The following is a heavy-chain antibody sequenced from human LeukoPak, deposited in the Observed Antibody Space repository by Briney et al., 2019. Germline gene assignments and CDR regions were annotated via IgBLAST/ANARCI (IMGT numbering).Heavy chain of an antibody. J-gene: IGHJ4*02. CDR2: ISSSGSTI. V-gene: IGHV3-48*03. CDR3: ARGLDIVVVVAATPYYFDY. Sequence: PGGSLRLSCAASGFTFSSYEMNWVRQAPGKGLEWVSYISSSGSTIYYADSVKGRFTISRDNAKNSLYLQMNSLRAEDTAVYYCARGLDIVVVVAATPYYFDYWGQGTLVTVSS. CDR1: GFTFSSYE. D-gene: IGHD2-15*01.